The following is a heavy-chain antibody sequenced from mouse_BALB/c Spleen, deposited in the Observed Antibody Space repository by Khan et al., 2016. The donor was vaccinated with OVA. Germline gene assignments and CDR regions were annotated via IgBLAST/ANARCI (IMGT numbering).Heavy chain of an antibody. Sequence: VQLKESGGDLVKPGGSLKLSCEASGFTFSSYGMSWVRQTPDKRLEWVATISNGGSYTYYPDSVKGRLPIFRDNAKNTLYLQMSSLKYEDTAMYCGANHRFTSPAAWFAYWGQGTLVTVSA. CDR1: GFTFSSYG. D-gene: IGHD1-1*01. CDR2: ISNGGSYT. V-gene: IGHV5-6*01. CDR3: ANHRFTSPAAWFAY. J-gene: IGHJ3*01.